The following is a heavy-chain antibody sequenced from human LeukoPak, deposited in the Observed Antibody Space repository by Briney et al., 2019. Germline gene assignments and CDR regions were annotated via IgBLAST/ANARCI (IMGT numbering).Heavy chain of an antibody. Sequence: PGRSLRLSCAASGFTFSSYGMHWVRQAPGKGLEWVSVIYSGGSTYYADSVKGRFTISRDNSKNTLYLQMNSLRAEDTAVYYCASFPGSGSYYDSYYYYMDGWGKGTTVTVSS. CDR2: IYSGGST. V-gene: IGHV3-66*02. CDR3: ASFPGSGSYYDSYYYYMDG. D-gene: IGHD1-26*01. J-gene: IGHJ6*03. CDR1: GFTFSSYG.